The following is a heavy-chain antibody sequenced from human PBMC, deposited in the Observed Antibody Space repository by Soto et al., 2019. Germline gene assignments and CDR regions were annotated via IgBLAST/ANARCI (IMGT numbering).Heavy chain of an antibody. J-gene: IGHJ4*02. Sequence: QVHLVQSGAEVKKPGSSVKVSCKASGGTFSSYAISWVRQAPGQGLEWMGGIIPIFDIANYAQKCQGRVTISADESTSTAYMELSSLRSEDTAVYYCAREAWGVGTTTSDYWGQGTLVTVSS. D-gene: IGHD1-26*01. CDR2: IIPIFDIA. CDR3: AREAWGVGTTTSDY. V-gene: IGHV1-69*12. CDR1: GGTFSSYA.